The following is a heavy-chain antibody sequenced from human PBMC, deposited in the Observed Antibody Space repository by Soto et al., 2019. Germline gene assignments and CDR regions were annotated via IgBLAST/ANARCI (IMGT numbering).Heavy chain of an antibody. J-gene: IGHJ4*02. V-gene: IGHV1-69*13. CDR3: ARDDSSGALFGY. CDR2: IIPIFGTA. Sequence: GASVKVSCKASGGTFSSYAISWVRQAPGQGLEWMGGIIPIFGTANYAQKFQGRVTITADESTSTAYMELSSLRSEDTAVYYCARDDSSGALFGYWGQGTLVTVSS. CDR1: GGTFSSYA. D-gene: IGHD3-22*01.